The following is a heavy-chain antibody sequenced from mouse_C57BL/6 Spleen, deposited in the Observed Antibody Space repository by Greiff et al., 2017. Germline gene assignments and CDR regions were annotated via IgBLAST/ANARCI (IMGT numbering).Heavy chain of an antibody. CDR2: IDPSDSYT. D-gene: IGHD3-1*01. Sequence: QVQLQQPGAELVKPGASVKLSCKASGYTFTSYWMQWVKQRPGQGLEWIGKIDPSDSYTNYNQKFKGKATLTVDTSSSTAYMPLSSLTSAYSAVYYCGSSSGYFDYWGQGTTVTVSS. CDR1: GYTFTSYW. J-gene: IGHJ2*01. V-gene: IGHV1-50*01. CDR3: GSSSGYFDY.